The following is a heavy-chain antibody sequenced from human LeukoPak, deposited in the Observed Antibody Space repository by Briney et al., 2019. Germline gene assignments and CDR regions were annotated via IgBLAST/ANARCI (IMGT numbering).Heavy chain of an antibody. Sequence: SVKVSCKASGGTFSSYAISWVRQAPGQGLEWMGGIIPIFGTANYAQKFQGRVTITADESTNTAYMELSSLRSEDTAVYYCARLGYSYGQPRFDYWGQGTLVTVSS. CDR3: ARLGYSYGQPRFDY. CDR2: IIPIFGTA. V-gene: IGHV1-69*13. CDR1: GGTFSSYA. D-gene: IGHD5-18*01. J-gene: IGHJ4*02.